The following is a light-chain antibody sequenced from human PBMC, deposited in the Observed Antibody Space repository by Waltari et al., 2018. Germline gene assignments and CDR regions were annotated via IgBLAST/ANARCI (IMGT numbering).Light chain of an antibody. J-gene: IGKJ1*01. CDR3: QQYYSYRT. CDR2: AAS. V-gene: IGKV1-8*01. Sequence: AIRITQSPSSLSASTGDRVTITCRASQGISSYLAWYQRKPGKAPKLLIYAASTLQSGVPSRFSGSGSGTDFTLTISCLQSEDFATYYCQQYYSYRTFGQGTKVEIK. CDR1: QGISSY.